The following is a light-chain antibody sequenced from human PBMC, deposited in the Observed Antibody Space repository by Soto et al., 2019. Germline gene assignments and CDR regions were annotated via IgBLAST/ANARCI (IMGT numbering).Light chain of an antibody. CDR1: SSEVGGYNY. Sequence: QSALTQPPSTSGSPGQSVTISCTGTSSEVGGYNYVSWYQHHPGKAPKLMIYEVSKRPSGVPDRFSGSKSGNSASLTVSGLQAEDEADYYCSSYAGSNTYVFGTGTNLTVL. CDR2: EVS. V-gene: IGLV2-8*01. J-gene: IGLJ1*01. CDR3: SSYAGSNTYV.